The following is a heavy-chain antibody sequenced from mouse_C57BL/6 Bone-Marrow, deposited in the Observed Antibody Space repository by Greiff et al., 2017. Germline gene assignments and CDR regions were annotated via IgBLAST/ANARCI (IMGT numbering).Heavy chain of an antibody. Sequence: EVKLMESGGDLVKPGGSLKLSCAASGFTFSSYGMSWVRQTPDKRLEWVATISSGGSYTYYPDSVKGRFTISRDNAKNTLYLQMSSLKSADTAMYYCARLYYGSSLAWFAYWGQGTLVTVSA. CDR3: ARLYYGSSLAWFAY. CDR2: ISSGGSYT. CDR1: GFTFSSYG. J-gene: IGHJ3*01. D-gene: IGHD1-1*01. V-gene: IGHV5-6*01.